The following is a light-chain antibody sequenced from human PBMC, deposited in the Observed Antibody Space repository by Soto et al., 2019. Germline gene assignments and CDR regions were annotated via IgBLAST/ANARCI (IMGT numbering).Light chain of an antibody. Sequence: EIVLTQSPGTLSFSPGDRATLSCRASQSVSSNLAWYQQKPGQAPRLLIYGEPTRATGIPDRLSGSGSGTEFTLTISSLQSEDFAVYSCQKYNNWPLTFGGGTKVDIK. CDR3: QKYNNWPLT. CDR1: QSVSSN. J-gene: IGKJ4*01. V-gene: IGKV3-15*01. CDR2: GEP.